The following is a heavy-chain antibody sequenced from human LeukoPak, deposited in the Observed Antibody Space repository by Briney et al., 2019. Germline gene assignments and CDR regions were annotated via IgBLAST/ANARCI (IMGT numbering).Heavy chain of an antibody. J-gene: IGHJ5*02. CDR3: ALSRGNYGDFFNWFDP. D-gene: IGHD4-17*01. V-gene: IGHV2-5*02. CDR1: GFSLSTTGVG. Sequence: SGPPLVKSTQTLTVTCTFSGFSLSTTGVGVGWIRQPPGKALEFLALFYWDDDKRYSPSLKTRLTVTRDTSKNQVILRMTNMDPVDTATYYCALSRGNYGDFFNWFDPWGQGTLVTVSS. CDR2: FYWDDDK.